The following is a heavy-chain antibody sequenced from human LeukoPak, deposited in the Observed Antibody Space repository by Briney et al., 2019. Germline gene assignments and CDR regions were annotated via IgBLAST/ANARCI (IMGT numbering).Heavy chain of an antibody. D-gene: IGHD5-24*01. CDR1: GDSVTSYY. V-gene: IGHV4-59*08. Sequence: PSETLSLTCSVSGDSVTSYYWSWIRQSPGKGLEWIGYVSSDGTTNYTPSLRSRVLMSVDTARNHISLTLTSVTAADTAKSYCARLDCTADDCYNHWGQGILVTVSS. CDR3: ARLDCTADDCYNH. CDR2: VSSDGTT. J-gene: IGHJ4*02.